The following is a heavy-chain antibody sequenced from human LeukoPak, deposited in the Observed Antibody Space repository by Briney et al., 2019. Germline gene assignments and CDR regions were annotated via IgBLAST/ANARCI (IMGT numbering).Heavy chain of an antibody. CDR3: AKDLTGTTGRDY. J-gene: IGHJ4*02. D-gene: IGHD1-20*01. Sequence: GGSLRLSCAASGFIFSSYAMSWVRQAPGKGLEWVSAISGSGGSTYYADSVKGRFTISRDNSKNTLYLQMNSLRAEDTAVYYCAKDLTGTTGRDYWGQGTLVTVSS. CDR1: GFIFSSYA. CDR2: ISGSGGST. V-gene: IGHV3-23*01.